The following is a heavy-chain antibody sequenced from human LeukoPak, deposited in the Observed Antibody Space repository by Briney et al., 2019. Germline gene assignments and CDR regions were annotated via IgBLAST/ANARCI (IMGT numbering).Heavy chain of an antibody. CDR1: GGTFSSYA. Sequence: GASVQVSCKASGGTFSSYAISWVRQAPGQGLEWMGGIIPIFGTANYAQKFQGRVTITADESTSTAYMELSSLRSEDTAVYYCAREGWELPHPLDYWGQGTLVTLSS. J-gene: IGHJ4*02. V-gene: IGHV1-69*13. D-gene: IGHD1-26*01. CDR2: IIPIFGTA. CDR3: AREGWELPHPLDY.